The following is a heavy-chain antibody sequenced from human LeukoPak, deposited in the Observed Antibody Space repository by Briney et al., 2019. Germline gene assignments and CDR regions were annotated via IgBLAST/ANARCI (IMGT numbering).Heavy chain of an antibody. V-gene: IGHV4-34*01. D-gene: IGHD3-16*02. Sequence: SETLSLTCAVYGGSFSGYYWSWIRQPPGKGLEWIGEINHSGSTNYNPSLKSRVTISVDTSKNQFSLKLSSVTAADTAVYYCARGASHYDYVWGSYRPGEFDPWGQGTLVTVSS. CDR2: INHSGST. CDR1: GGSFSGYY. CDR3: ARGASHYDYVWGSYRPGEFDP. J-gene: IGHJ5*02.